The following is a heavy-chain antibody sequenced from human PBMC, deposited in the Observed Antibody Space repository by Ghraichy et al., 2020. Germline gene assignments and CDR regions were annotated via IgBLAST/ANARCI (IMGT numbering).Heavy chain of an antibody. CDR3: ARQDGSSYYYGMDV. CDR2: IYYSGST. Sequence: SETLSLTCTVSGGSISSSSYYWGWIRQPPGKGLEWIGSIYYSGSTYYNPSLKSRVTISVDTSKNQFSLKLSSVTAADTAVYYCARQDGSSYYYGMDVWGQGTTVTVSS. J-gene: IGHJ6*02. CDR1: GGSISSSSYY. V-gene: IGHV4-39*01. D-gene: IGHD3-22*01.